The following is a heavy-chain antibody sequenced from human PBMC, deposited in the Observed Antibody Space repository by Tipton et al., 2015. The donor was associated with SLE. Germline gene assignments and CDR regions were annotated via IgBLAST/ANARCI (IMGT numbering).Heavy chain of an antibody. V-gene: IGHV4-59*10. CDR3: ARDSWIRTVDY. J-gene: IGHJ4*02. D-gene: IGHD3/OR15-3a*01. CDR1: NGSFSGYF. Sequence: TLSLTCVVYNGSFSGYFWSWIRQPAGKGLEWIGRVYSSGSTIYNPSIKSRITLSLDTSKNQFSLRVNSVTAADTAVYYCARDSWIRTVDYWGQGTLVTVSS. CDR2: VYSSGST.